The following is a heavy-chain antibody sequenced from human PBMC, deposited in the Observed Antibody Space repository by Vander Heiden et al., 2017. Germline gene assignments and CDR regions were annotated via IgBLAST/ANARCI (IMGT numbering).Heavy chain of an antibody. CDR1: GDSINTRGFY. CDR2: VLSDGTT. D-gene: IGHD3-10*01. V-gene: IGHV4-39*01. J-gene: IGHJ4*02. Sequence: QLQLPDSGPGLVQPSETLYLTCAVSGDSINTRGFYWGWIRRRPRRGLTWVGGVLSDGTTSYNPSLKSRVTMSVGTSKNQFSLRVRSVTAADTAVYYCARLGRRNYYGSGMSTQWGQGTLVIVSS. CDR3: ARLGRRNYYGSGMSTQ.